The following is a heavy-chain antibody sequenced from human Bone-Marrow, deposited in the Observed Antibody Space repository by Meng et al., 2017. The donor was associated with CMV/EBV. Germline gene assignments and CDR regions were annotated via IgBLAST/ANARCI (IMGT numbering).Heavy chain of an antibody. CDR2: MNPNSGNT. V-gene: IGHV1-8*01. CDR3: ARGHNWNYYYYYGMDV. CDR1: GYTFTSYD. J-gene: IGHJ6*02. D-gene: IGHD1-20*01. Sequence: ASVKVSCKASGYTFTSYDINWVRQATGKGLEWMGWMNPNSGNTGYAQKFQGRVTMTRNTSISTAYMELSSLRSEDTAVYYCARGHNWNYYYYYGMDVWGQGTTVTVSS.